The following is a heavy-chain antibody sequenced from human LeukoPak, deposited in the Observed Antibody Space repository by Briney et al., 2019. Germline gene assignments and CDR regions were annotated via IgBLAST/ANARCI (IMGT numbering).Heavy chain of an antibody. CDR1: GGTFSSYA. D-gene: IGHD3-22*01. V-gene: IGHV1-69*13. CDR2: IIPIFGTA. J-gene: IGHJ6*02. Sequence: SVKVSCKASGGTFSSYAISWVRQAPGQGLEWMGGIIPIFGTANYAQKFQGRVTITADESTSTAYMELSSLRSEDTAVYYCATPLPYDSSGYYHYYYYYGMDVWGQGTTVTISS. CDR3: ATPLPYDSSGYYHYYYYYGMDV.